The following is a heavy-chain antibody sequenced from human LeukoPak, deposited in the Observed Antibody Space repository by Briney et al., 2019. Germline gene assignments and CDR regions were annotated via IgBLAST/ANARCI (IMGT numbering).Heavy chain of an antibody. CDR2: INPDDSDI. V-gene: IGHV5-51*01. CDR1: GYSFTTYW. Sequence: GESLKISCETSGYSFTTYWIGWVRQRPGTGLEWMGVINPDDSDIRYSPSFEGQVTISADKSTSTAYLQWNSLEASDTAMYYCARVVVPAAISYWGQGTPVTVFS. D-gene: IGHD2-2*01. J-gene: IGHJ4*02. CDR3: ARVVVPAAISY.